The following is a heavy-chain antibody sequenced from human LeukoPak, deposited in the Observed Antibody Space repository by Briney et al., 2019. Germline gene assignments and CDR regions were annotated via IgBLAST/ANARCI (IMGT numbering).Heavy chain of an antibody. CDR1: GYTFSSYA. Sequence: GGSLILSCAASGYTFSSYAMSWVRQAPGRGLEWVSGISGSGGRTYYADSVKGRFTISRDNSKNTLYLQMNSLRAEDTAVYYCAKEPQGGNYDSWSGYYLDYWGQGTLVTVSS. V-gene: IGHV3-23*01. CDR3: AKEPQGGNYDSWSGYYLDY. CDR2: ISGSGGRT. D-gene: IGHD3-3*01. J-gene: IGHJ4*02.